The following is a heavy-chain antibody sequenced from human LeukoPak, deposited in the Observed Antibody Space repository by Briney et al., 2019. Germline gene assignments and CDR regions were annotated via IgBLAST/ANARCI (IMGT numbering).Heavy chain of an antibody. Sequence: ASVKVSCKASGYTFTGYYMHWVRQAPGQGLEWMGWINPNSGGTNYAQRFQGRVTMTRDTSISTAYMELSRLRSDDTAVYYCARATGTRDVAFDIWGQGTMVTVSS. V-gene: IGHV1-2*02. CDR3: ARATGTRDVAFDI. CDR1: GYTFTGYY. J-gene: IGHJ3*02. CDR2: INPNSGGT. D-gene: IGHD1-7*01.